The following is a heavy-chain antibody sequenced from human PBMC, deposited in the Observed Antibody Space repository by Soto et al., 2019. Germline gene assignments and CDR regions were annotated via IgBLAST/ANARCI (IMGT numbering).Heavy chain of an antibody. Sequence: EVQLVESGGGLVQPGGSLRLSCVASGFTFSAYFMHWVRQAPGKGLVWVSQTNPDGSFTNYADSVKGRCTISRDSAKNTLCQQINSLRDEDTGVYYCGRGNSGGNGVDVWGQGTTVIVSS. D-gene: IGHD6-19*01. CDR3: GRGNSGGNGVDV. CDR2: TNPDGSFT. J-gene: IGHJ6*02. V-gene: IGHV3-74*01. CDR1: GFTFSAYF.